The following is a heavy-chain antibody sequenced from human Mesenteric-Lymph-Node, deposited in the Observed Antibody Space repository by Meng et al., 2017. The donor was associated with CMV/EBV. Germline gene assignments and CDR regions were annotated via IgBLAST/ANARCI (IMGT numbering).Heavy chain of an antibody. J-gene: IGHJ4*02. D-gene: IGHD2-21*01. CDR3: ARAYCGNVACAPAY. V-gene: IGHV4-34*01. CDR2: IDRSGGT. Sequence: SETLSLTCAVYGGSFRDYYWSWIRQPPGKGLEWIGEIDRSGGTNYNPSLKSRVSLSVDTSKNQFFLKLNSVTAADTAVYYCARAYCGNVACAPAYWGQGTLVTVSS. CDR1: GGSFRDYY.